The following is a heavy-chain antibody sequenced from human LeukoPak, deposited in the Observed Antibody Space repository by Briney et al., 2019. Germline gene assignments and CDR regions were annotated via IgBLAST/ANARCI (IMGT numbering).Heavy chain of an antibody. V-gene: IGHV4-59*01. J-gene: IGHJ4*02. D-gene: IGHD3-3*01. CDR3: ARGGSGYDFWSGYYY. Sequence: GSLRLSCAASGYTFSSYAMSWIRQPPGKGLEWIGYIYYSGSTNYNPSLKSRVTISVDTSKNQFSLKLSSVTAADTAVYYCARGGSGYDFWSGYYYWGQGTLVTVSS. CDR1: GYTFSSYA. CDR2: IYYSGST.